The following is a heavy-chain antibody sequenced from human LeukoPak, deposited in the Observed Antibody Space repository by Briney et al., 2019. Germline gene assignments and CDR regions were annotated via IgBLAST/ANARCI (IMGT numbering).Heavy chain of an antibody. CDR1: EYSVSSNSAA. CDR3: ARGPQLVDYYYIDV. J-gene: IGHJ6*03. Sequence: SQTLSLTCAISEYSVSSNSAAWNWIRQSPSRGLEWLGRTYYRSKWYYDYAVSVKSRITINPDTSKNQFSLQLNSATPEDTAVYYCARGPQLVDYYYIDVWGKGTTVTVSS. V-gene: IGHV6-1*01. D-gene: IGHD6-13*01. CDR2: TYYRSKWYY.